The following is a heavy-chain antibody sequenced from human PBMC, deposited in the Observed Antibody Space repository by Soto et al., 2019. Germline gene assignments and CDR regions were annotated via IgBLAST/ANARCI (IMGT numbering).Heavy chain of an antibody. CDR1: GYTFTSYD. D-gene: IGHD3-9*01. Sequence: ASVKVSCKASGYTFTSYDINWVRQATGRGLEWMGWMNPNSGNTGYAQKFQGRVTMTRNTSISTAYMELSSLRSEDTAVYYCARGASLRYFDWLTPHYYYGMDVWGQGTTVTVSS. CDR2: MNPNSGNT. J-gene: IGHJ6*02. CDR3: ARGASLRYFDWLTPHYYYGMDV. V-gene: IGHV1-8*01.